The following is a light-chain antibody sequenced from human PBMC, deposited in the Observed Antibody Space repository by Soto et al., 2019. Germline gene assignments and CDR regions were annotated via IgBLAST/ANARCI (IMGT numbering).Light chain of an antibody. V-gene: IGLV2-8*01. J-gene: IGLJ1*01. Sequence: QSVLNQPPSASGSPGQSVTISCTGTSSDVGGYNYVSWYQQHPGKAPKLMIYEVSKRPSGVPDRFSGSKSGNTASLTVSGLQAEDEDDYYCSSYAGSNIYVFGTGTKVTVL. CDR2: EVS. CDR1: SSDVGGYNY. CDR3: SSYAGSNIYV.